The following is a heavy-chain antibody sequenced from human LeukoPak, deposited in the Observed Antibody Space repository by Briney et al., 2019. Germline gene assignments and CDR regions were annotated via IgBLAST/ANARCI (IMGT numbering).Heavy chain of an antibody. V-gene: IGHV4-39*01. CDR2: IFYSGST. J-gene: IGHJ4*02. CDR1: GGSIISSSYL. D-gene: IGHD3-22*01. CDR3: ARLHERILYDYEISGPTD. Sequence: PSETLSLTCTVSGGSIISSSYLWGWIRQPPGKGPEWIGNIFYSGSTYYNPSLKSRVTISVDTSKNQFSLNLRSVTAADTAVYFCARLHERILYDYEISGPTDWGQGTLVTVSS.